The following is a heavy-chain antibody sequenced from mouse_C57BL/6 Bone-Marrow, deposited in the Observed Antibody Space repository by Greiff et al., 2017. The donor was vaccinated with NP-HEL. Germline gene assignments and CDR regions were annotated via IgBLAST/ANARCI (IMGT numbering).Heavy chain of an antibody. CDR3: ARGTYYYGSRDWYFDV. Sequence: VKLQESGSELRSPGSSVKLSCKDFDSEVFPIAYMSWVRQKPGHGFEWIGGILPSIGRTIYGEKFEDKATLDADTLSNTAYLELNSLTSEDSAIYYCARGTYYYGSRDWYFDVWGTGTTVTVSS. D-gene: IGHD1-1*01. V-gene: IGHV15-2*01. CDR1: DSEVFPIAY. CDR2: ILPSIGRT. J-gene: IGHJ1*03.